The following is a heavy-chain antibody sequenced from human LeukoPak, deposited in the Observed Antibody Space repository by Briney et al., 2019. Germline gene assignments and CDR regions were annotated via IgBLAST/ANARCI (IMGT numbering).Heavy chain of an antibody. V-gene: IGHV7-4-1*02. D-gene: IGHD3-16*01. CDR3: ARATRDWGSSGYYFDY. J-gene: IGHJ4*02. Sequence: ASVKVSCKASGYTFTRYAMNWVRQAPGQGLEWMGRINANTGNPTYAQGFTGRFVFSLDTSVSTTYLQIRSLKGEDTAVYYCARATRDWGSSGYYFDYWGQGTLVTVSS. CDR2: INANTGNP. CDR1: GYTFTRYA.